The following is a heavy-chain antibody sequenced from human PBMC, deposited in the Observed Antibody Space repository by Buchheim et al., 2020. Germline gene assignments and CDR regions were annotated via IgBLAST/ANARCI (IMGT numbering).Heavy chain of an antibody. CDR1: GVSISRGGYY. J-gene: IGHJ5*02. Sequence: QVQLQESGPGLVRPSQTLSLICTVSGVSISRGGYYWNWIRQHPGKGLEWIGYIYFTGSTYYNPSLKSRVTMSVDTSKNQFYLKLTSVTAADTAVYYCARDLPPGPWGQGTL. CDR3: ARDLPPGP. V-gene: IGHV4-31*03. CDR2: IYFTGST.